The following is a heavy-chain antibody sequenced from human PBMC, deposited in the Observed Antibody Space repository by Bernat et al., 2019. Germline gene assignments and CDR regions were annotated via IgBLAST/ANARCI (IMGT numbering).Heavy chain of an antibody. CDR3: ARGLGGLGSWFDP. CDR2: ISWDGGST. Sequence: EVQLVESGGVVVQPGGSLRLSCAASGFTFDDYAMHWVRQAPGKGLEWVSLISWDGGSTYYADSVKGRFTISRDNSKNSLYLQMNSLRAEDTALYYCARGLGGLGSWFDPWGQGTLVTVSS. J-gene: IGHJ5*02. CDR1: GFTFDDYA. D-gene: IGHD1-26*01. V-gene: IGHV3-43D*04.